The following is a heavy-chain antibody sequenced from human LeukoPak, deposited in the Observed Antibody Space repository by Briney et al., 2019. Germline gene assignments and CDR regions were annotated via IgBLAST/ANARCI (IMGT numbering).Heavy chain of an antibody. V-gene: IGHV1-18*01. CDR1: GYTFTSYG. D-gene: IGHD3-22*01. Sequence: ASVKVSCKGSGYTFTSYGISWVRQAPGQGLEWMGWISAHTGNTKSAQKFQDRVTMTTDTSSSTAFMDLTSLRSDDTAVYYCARDYDSTATRDYWGQGTLVTVSS. J-gene: IGHJ4*02. CDR3: ARDYDSTATRDY. CDR2: ISAHTGNT.